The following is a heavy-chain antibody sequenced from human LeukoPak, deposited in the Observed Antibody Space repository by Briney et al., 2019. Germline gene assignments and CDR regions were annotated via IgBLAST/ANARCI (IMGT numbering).Heavy chain of an antibody. CDR3: ARYMVRGVSDY. CDR2: IKQDGSVK. CDR1: GLSFSDHW. V-gene: IGHV3-7*04. J-gene: IGHJ4*02. D-gene: IGHD3-10*01. Sequence: GGSLRLSCAASGLSFSDHWMTWVRHPPGNGLEWVATIKQDGSVKYYLDSVKGRFTISRDNAKNSLYLQMNSLGAEDTAVYYCARYMVRGVSDYWGQGTLVTVSS.